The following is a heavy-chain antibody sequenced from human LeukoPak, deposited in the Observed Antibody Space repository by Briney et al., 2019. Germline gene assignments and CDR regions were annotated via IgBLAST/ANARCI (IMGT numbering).Heavy chain of an antibody. CDR2: ISGSGGST. CDR3: AKDLQWGDYYYGMDV. V-gene: IGHV3-23*01. D-gene: IGHD1-26*01. Sequence: QPGGSLRLSCAASGFTFSTYAMSWVRQAPGKGLGWVSAISGSGGSTYHADSVKGRFTISRDNSKNTLYLQMNSLRAEDTAVYYCAKDLQWGDYYYGMDVWGQGTTVTVSS. CDR1: GFTFSTYA. J-gene: IGHJ6*02.